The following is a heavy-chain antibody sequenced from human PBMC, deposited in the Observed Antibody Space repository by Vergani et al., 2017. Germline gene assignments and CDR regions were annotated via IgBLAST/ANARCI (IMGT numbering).Heavy chain of an antibody. CDR2: IYVSGIT. CDR1: GASINNDFYY. D-gene: IGHD6-6*01. CDR3: ARGGINSSSGDWFDP. J-gene: IGHJ5*02. V-gene: IGHV4-61*02. Sequence: QVQLQESGPGLVKPSQTLSLTCTVSGASINNDFYYWHWIRQPAGKGLEWIGRIYVSGITDYNSSLQSRVSMSVDTSKNQFSLTLTSVTAADTAVYYCARGGINSSSGDWFDPWGQGTLVTVSS.